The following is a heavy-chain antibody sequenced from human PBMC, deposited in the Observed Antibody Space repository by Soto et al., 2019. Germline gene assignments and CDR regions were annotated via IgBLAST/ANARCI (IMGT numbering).Heavy chain of an antibody. Sequence: SETLSLTCAVYGGSFSGYYWSWIRQPPGKGLEWIGEINHSGSTNYNPSLKSRVTISVDTSKNQFSLKLSSVTAADTAVYYCARGGAIAVAGTWGYFDYWGQGTLVTVSS. CDR2: INHSGST. CDR3: ARGGAIAVAGTWGYFDY. J-gene: IGHJ4*02. D-gene: IGHD6-19*01. V-gene: IGHV4-34*01. CDR1: GGSFSGYY.